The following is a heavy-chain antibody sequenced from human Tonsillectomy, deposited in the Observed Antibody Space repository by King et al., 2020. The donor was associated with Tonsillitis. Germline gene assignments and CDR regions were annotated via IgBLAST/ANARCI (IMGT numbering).Heavy chain of an antibody. V-gene: IGHV3-23*04. CDR3: AKVSSSWYERRRAYYYGMDV. Sequence: VQLVESGGGLVQPGGSLRLSCAASGFTFSSYAMSWVRQAPGKGLEWVSAISGSGGSTYYADSVKGRFTISRDNSKNTLYLQMNSLRAEDTAVYYCAKVSSSWYERRRAYYYGMDVWGQGTTVTVSS. J-gene: IGHJ6*02. CDR1: GFTFSSYA. D-gene: IGHD6-13*01. CDR2: ISGSGGST.